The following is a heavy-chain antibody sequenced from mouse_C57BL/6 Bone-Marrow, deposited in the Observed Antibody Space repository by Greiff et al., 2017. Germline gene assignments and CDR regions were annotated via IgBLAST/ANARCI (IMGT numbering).Heavy chain of an antibody. V-gene: IGHV1-59*01. D-gene: IGHD1-1*01. CDR1: GYTFTSYW. CDR3: ARALSTVVAVDY. CDR2: IDPSDSYT. J-gene: IGHJ2*01. Sequence: VQLQQPGAELVRPGTSVKLSCKASGYTFTSYWMHWVKQRPGQGLEWIGVIDPSDSYTNYNQKFKGKATLTVDTSSSTAYMQLSSLTSEDSAVYYCARALSTVVAVDYWGQGTTLTVSS.